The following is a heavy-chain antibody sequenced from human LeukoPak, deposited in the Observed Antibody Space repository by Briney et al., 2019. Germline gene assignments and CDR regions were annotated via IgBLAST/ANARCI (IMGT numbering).Heavy chain of an antibody. CDR3: ARSYGSGNYFDY. CDR1: GGSISTYY. J-gene: IGHJ4*02. Sequence: SETLSLTCAVSGGSISTYYWSWIRQPPGKGLEWIGYIYYSGSANYNPSLKSRVTISVDTSKNQFSLKLSSVTAADTAVYYCARSYGSGNYFDYWGQGTLVTVSS. V-gene: IGHV4-59*01. CDR2: IYYSGSA. D-gene: IGHD3-10*01.